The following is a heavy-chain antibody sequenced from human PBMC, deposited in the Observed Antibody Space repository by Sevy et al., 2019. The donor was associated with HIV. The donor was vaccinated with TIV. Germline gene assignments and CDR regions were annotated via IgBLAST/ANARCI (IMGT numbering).Heavy chain of an antibody. D-gene: IGHD3-22*01. V-gene: IGHV3-23*01. CDR3: AKDVVGGYYDSSGYSDH. CDR2: INSGGGST. CDR1: GFTFTEFV. J-gene: IGHJ4*02. Sequence: GGSLRLSCAASGFTFTEFVMGWVRQAPGKGLEWVSPINSGGGSTYYADSVKGRFTISRDNSQNTLDLQMNSLRAEDTAVYYCAKDVVGGYYDSSGYSDHWGQGTLVTVSS.